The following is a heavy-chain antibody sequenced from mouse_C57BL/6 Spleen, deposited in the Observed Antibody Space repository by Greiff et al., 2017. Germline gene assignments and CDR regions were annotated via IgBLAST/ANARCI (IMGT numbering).Heavy chain of an antibody. D-gene: IGHD2-1*01. CDR3: ARRDGNPYYAMDY. Sequence: EVQLQESGPELVKPGASVKISCKASGYSFTGYYMNWVKQSPEKSLEWIGEINPSTGGTTYNQKFKAKATLTVDKSSSTAYMQLKSLTSEDSAVYYCARRDGNPYYAMDYWGQGTSVTVSS. CDR1: GYSFTGYY. V-gene: IGHV1-42*01. CDR2: INPSTGGT. J-gene: IGHJ4*01.